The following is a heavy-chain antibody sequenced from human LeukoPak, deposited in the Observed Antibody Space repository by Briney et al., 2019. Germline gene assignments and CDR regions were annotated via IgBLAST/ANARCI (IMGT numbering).Heavy chain of an antibody. Sequence: SETLSLTCSVSGDSISSYYWSWLRQPPGKGLEWIGFIQSSGRTNCNPSLKSRVTISVDMSENQFSLRLNSMTAADTAVYYCARRGYYGSRGDLYNWGQGTLVTVSS. J-gene: IGHJ4*02. CDR2: IQSSGRT. CDR3: ARRGYYGSRGDLYN. CDR1: GDSISSYY. D-gene: IGHD3-10*01. V-gene: IGHV4-59*12.